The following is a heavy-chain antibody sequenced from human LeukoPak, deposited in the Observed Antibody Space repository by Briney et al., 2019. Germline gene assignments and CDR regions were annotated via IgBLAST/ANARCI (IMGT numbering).Heavy chain of an antibody. CDR2: INSDGSST. D-gene: IGHD2-2*01. J-gene: IGHJ4*02. CDR1: GFTFSSYW. V-gene: IGHV3-74*01. Sequence: GGSLRLSCAASGFTFSSYWMHWARQAPGKGLVWVSRINSDGSSTSYADSVKGRFTISRDNAKNTLYLQMNSLRAEDTAVYYCARVGYCSSTSCYFKSDYWGQGTLVTVSS. CDR3: ARVGYCSSTSCYFKSDY.